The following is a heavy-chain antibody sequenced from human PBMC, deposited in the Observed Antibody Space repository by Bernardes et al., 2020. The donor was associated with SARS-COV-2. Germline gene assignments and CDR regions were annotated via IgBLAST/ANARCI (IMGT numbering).Heavy chain of an antibody. D-gene: IGHD4-17*01. V-gene: IGHV3-66*01. CDR1: GFTVSSNY. J-gene: IGHJ6*02. Sequence: GGSLRLSCAASGFTVSSNYMSWVRQAPGKGLEWVSVIYSGGSTYYADSVKGRFTISRDNSKNTLYLQMNSLRAEDTAVYYCARESIGTVTTRTDYYYYGMDVWGQGTTVTVSS. CDR2: IYSGGST. CDR3: ARESIGTVTTRTDYYYYGMDV.